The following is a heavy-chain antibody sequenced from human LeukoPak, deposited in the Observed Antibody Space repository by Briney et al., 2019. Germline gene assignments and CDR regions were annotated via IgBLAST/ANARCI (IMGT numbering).Heavy chain of an antibody. CDR1: GFTFSSYW. CDR3: AKEYCGGGSCNSDFFDY. Sequence: PGGSLRLSCAASGFTFSSYWMNWVRQAPGKGLEWVANIKQDGSEKYYVDSVKGRFTISRDNAKNSLSLQMNSLRAEDTAVYYCAKEYCGGGSCNSDFFDYWGQGTLVTVSS. D-gene: IGHD2-15*01. V-gene: IGHV3-7*01. J-gene: IGHJ4*02. CDR2: IKQDGSEK.